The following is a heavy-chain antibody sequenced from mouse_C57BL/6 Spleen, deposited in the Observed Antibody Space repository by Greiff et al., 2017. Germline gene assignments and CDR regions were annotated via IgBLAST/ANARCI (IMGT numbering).Heavy chain of an antibody. Sequence: QVQLQQPGAELVRPGSSVKLSCKASGYTFTSYWLHWVKQRPIQGLEWIGNIDPSDSATHYNQKFKDKATLTVDKSSSTAYMQLSSLTSEDSAVYYCARSGDVPFAYWGQGTLVTVSA. V-gene: IGHV1-52*01. J-gene: IGHJ3*01. CDR2: IDPSDSAT. CDR3: ARSGDVPFAY. CDR1: GYTFTSYW. D-gene: IGHD3-1*01.